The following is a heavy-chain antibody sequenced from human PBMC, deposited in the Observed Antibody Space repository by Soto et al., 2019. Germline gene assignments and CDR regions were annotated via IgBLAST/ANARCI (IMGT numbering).Heavy chain of an antibody. V-gene: IGHV1-69*01. Sequence: QVQLVQSGAEVKKPGSSVKVSCKASGGTFSSYAISWVRQAPGQGLEWMGGIIPIFGTTNYAQKFQGRVTITADESTSTAYMELSSLRSEDTAVYYCARDRAIGRPKYYFDYWGQGTLVTVSS. CDR3: ARDRAIGRPKYYFDY. J-gene: IGHJ4*02. CDR2: IIPIFGTT. CDR1: GGTFSSYA. D-gene: IGHD3-10*01.